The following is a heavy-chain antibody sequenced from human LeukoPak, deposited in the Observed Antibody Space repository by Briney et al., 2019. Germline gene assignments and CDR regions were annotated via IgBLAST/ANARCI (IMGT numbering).Heavy chain of an antibody. Sequence: GESLKISCKGSGDSLTNYWIICVRQMPGKGLEWMGRIDPSDSYTNYSPSFEGHVTISADKSTSTVYLQWSSLKASDTAMYYCAIASGYNDYWGQGTLVTVSS. CDR3: AIASGYNDY. J-gene: IGHJ4*02. V-gene: IGHV5-10-1*01. D-gene: IGHD5-12*01. CDR1: GDSLTNYW. CDR2: IDPSDSYT.